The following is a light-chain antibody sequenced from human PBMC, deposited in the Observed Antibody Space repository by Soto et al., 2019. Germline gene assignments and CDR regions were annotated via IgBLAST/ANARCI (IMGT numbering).Light chain of an antibody. V-gene: IGLV2-14*01. CDR1: SSDVGGYNY. CDR2: EVT. CDR3: SSFTSRFTFNYI. Sequence: LTQPASVSWSPGQSITISCTGTSSDVGGYNYVSWYQQHPGKAPKIIIYEVTNRPSGVSNRFSGSKSGNTASLTISGLQAEDDADYYCSSFTSRFTFNYIFGTGTKVTVL. J-gene: IGLJ1*01.